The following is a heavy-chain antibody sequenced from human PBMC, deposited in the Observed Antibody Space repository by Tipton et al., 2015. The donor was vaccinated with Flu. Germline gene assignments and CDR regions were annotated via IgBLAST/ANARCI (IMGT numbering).Heavy chain of an antibody. D-gene: IGHD6-13*01. V-gene: IGHV4-31*03. CDR1: GGSISSGGYY. J-gene: IGHJ4*02. CDR2: IYYSGST. CDR3: ARDSMAAAGD. Sequence: LSCTVSGGSISSGGYYWSWIRQHPGKGLEWIGYIYYSGSTYYNPSLKSRVTISVDTSKNQFSLKLSSVTAADTAVYYCARDSMAAAGDWGQGTLVTVSS.